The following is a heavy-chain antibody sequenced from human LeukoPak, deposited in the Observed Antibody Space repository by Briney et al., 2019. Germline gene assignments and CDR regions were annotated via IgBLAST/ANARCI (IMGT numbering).Heavy chain of an antibody. J-gene: IGHJ4*02. D-gene: IGHD3-22*01. Sequence: SVKVSCKASGGTFSSYAISWVRQAPGQGLEWMGGIIPIFGTANYAQKFQGRVTITTDESTSTAYMELSSLRSEDTAVYYCAREKSRTYYYDSSGYQPFAYWGQGTLVTVSS. CDR3: AREKSRTYYYDSSGYQPFAY. CDR2: IIPIFGTA. V-gene: IGHV1-69*05. CDR1: GGTFSSYA.